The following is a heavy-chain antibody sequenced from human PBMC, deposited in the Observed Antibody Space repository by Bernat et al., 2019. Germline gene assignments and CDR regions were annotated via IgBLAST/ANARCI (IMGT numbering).Heavy chain of an antibody. J-gene: IGHJ4*02. V-gene: IGHV3-73*02. CDR1: GFTFSGSA. CDR3: TRHGIEVAGFEDY. CDR2: IRSKANSYAT. D-gene: IGHD6-19*01. Sequence: EVQLVESGGGLVQPGGSLKLSCAASGFTFSGSAMHWVRQASGKGLEWVGRIRSKANSYATASAASVKGRFTISRDDSKNTSYLQMNSLKTEDTAVYYCTRHGIEVAGFEDYWGQGTLVTVSS.